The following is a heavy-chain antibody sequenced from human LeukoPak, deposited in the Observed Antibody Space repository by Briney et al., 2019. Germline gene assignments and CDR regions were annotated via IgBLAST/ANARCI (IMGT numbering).Heavy chain of an antibody. CDR1: GGSISSSGYY. D-gene: IGHD3-10*01. CDR3: ARGPVATMVRGVKIGPPLDY. Sequence: SETLSLTCTVSGGSISSSGYYWGWIRQPPGKGLEWIANISFSGNSYYNPSLKSRVTISVDTSKNQFSLKLSSVTAADTAVYYCARGPVATMVRGVKIGPPLDYWGQGTLVTVSS. J-gene: IGHJ4*02. V-gene: IGHV4-39*07. CDR2: ISFSGNS.